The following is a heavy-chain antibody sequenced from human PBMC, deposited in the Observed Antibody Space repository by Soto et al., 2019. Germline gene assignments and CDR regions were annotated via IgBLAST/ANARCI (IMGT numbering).Heavy chain of an antibody. Sequence: SATLSLTCTFPCISIRSSSSFWGSIRQPPGKGLEWIGSIYYSGSTYYNPSLKSRVTVSVDTSKNQFSLKLSSVTAADTAVYYCAKSRPNYYYYYGMDVWGQGTTVT. CDR3: AKSRPNYYYYYGMDV. CDR2: IYYSGST. V-gene: IGHV4-39*01. J-gene: IGHJ6*02. CDR1: CISIRSSSSF.